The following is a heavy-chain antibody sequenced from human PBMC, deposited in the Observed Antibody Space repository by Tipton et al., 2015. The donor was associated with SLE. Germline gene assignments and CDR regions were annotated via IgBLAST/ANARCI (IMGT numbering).Heavy chain of an antibody. CDR3: ARDLSGYSYGSYFDY. V-gene: IGHV3-33*08. CDR2: IWDDGSKE. D-gene: IGHD5-18*01. CDR1: GFTFSTYN. Sequence: SLRLSCAASGFTFSTYNMHWVRQAPGKGLEWVALIWDDGSKEYYADSVKGRFTISRDNSKNSLDLQMNSLRAEDTAVHYCARDLSGYSYGSYFDYWGQGTLVTVSS. J-gene: IGHJ4*02.